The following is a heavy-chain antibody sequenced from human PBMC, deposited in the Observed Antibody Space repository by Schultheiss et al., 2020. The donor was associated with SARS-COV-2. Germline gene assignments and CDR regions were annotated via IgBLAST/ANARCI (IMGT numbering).Heavy chain of an antibody. D-gene: IGHD3-3*01. CDR3: ARDGLNYDFWSGYLDIYYYYYGMDV. CDR1: AGSFSDCY. V-gene: IGHV4-34*01. J-gene: IGHJ6*02. Sequence: SQTLSLTCAVYAGSFSDCYWSWIRQPPGKGLEWIGEINHSGSTNYNPSLKSRVTISVDTSKNQFSLKLSSVTAADTAVYYCARDGLNYDFWSGYLDIYYYYYGMDVWGQGTTVTVSS. CDR2: INHSGST.